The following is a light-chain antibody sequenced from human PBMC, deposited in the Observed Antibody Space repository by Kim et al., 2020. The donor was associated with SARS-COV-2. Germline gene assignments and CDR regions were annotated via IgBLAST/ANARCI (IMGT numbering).Light chain of an antibody. Sequence: DIVMTQSPATLSVSPGESATLSCRASQSVSTSLAWYQQKPGQAPVLLISGASTRATGTPARFSGSGSGTEFALTISSLQSEDFAVYFCQQYYSWPYTFGQGTKLEI. J-gene: IGKJ2*01. V-gene: IGKV3-15*01. CDR1: QSVSTS. CDR2: GAS. CDR3: QQYYSWPYT.